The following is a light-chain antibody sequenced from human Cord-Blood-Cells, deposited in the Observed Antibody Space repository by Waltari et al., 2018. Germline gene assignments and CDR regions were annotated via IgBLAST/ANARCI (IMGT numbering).Light chain of an antibody. J-gene: IGLJ1*01. V-gene: IGLV2-23*03. CDR3: CSYAGSSTFYV. CDR2: EGS. CDR1: RSDVGSYNL. Sequence: QSALTQTASVSGSPGQSLPISCTGTRSDVGSYNLVSCYQQHPGKAPKLMIYEGSKRPSGVSNRFSGSKSGNTASLTISGLQAEDEADYYCCSYAGSSTFYVFGTGTKVTVL.